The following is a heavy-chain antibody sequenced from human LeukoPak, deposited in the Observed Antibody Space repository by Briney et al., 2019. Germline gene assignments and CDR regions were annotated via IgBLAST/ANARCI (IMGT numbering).Heavy chain of an antibody. Sequence: GGSLRLSCAASGFTFSSYAMSWVRQAPGKGLEWVSAISGSGGSTYYADSVKGRFTISRDNSKNTLYLQMNSLRAEDTAVYYCARNYDSSAYYYLGPYFDYWGQGTLVSVSS. CDR1: GFTFSSYA. V-gene: IGHV3-23*01. CDR3: ARNYDSSAYYYLGPYFDY. J-gene: IGHJ4*02. D-gene: IGHD3-22*01. CDR2: ISGSGGST.